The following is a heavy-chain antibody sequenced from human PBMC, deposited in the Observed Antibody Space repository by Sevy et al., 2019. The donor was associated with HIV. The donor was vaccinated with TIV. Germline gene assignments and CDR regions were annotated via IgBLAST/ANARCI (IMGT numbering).Heavy chain of an antibody. CDR1: GYTFTSYY. V-gene: IGHV1-46*03. J-gene: IGHJ6*02. CDR3: ARGGSITIFGVVIIPDYYYGMDV. Sequence: ASVKVSCKASGYTFTSYYMHWVRPAPGQGLEWMGIINHSGGTKSYAQKFQGRVTMTRDTSTSTVYMELSSLRSEDTAVYYCARGGSITIFGVVIIPDYYYGMDVWGQGTTVTVSS. D-gene: IGHD3-3*01. CDR2: INHSGGTK.